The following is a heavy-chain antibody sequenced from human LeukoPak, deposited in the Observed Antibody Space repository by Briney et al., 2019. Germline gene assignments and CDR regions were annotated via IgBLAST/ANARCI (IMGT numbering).Heavy chain of an antibody. D-gene: IGHD3-22*01. Sequence: PGGSLRLSCAASGFTFNTYAMSWVRQAPGKGLEWVSAISGSGGNTYYADSVKGRFTISRDNSKNTLYLQMNSLRAEDTAVYYCAKKDNSGYYYWDWGQGTLVTVSS. CDR2: ISGSGGNT. V-gene: IGHV3-23*01. J-gene: IGHJ4*02. CDR3: AKKDNSGYYYWD. CDR1: GFTFNTYA.